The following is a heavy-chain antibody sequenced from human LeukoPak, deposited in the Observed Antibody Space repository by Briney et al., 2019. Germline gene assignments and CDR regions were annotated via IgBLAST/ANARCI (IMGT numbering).Heavy chain of an antibody. V-gene: IGHV3-53*01. CDR2: IYSGGST. J-gene: IGHJ4*02. CDR1: GFTVSRNY. Sequence: GGSLRLSCAASGFTVSRNYMSWVRQAPGKGLEWVSEIYSGGSTYYAASVKGRFSISRDNSKNTVYLQMNSLRAEDTAVYYCARDGSVADPDYWGQGTLVTVSS. CDR3: ARDGSVADPDY. D-gene: IGHD6-19*01.